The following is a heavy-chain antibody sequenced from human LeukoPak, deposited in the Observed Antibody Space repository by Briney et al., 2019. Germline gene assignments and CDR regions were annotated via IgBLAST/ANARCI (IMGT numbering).Heavy chain of an antibody. J-gene: IGHJ3*02. Sequence: SETLSLTCTVSGGSISSSSHYWGWIRQPPGKGLEWIGSIYYSGSTYYNPSLKSRVTISVDTSKNQFSLKLSSVTAADTAVYYCARNPLTTIFGVVIVDAFDIWGQGTMVTVSS. V-gene: IGHV4-39*01. D-gene: IGHD3-3*01. CDR2: IYYSGST. CDR1: GGSISSSSHY. CDR3: ARNPLTTIFGVVIVDAFDI.